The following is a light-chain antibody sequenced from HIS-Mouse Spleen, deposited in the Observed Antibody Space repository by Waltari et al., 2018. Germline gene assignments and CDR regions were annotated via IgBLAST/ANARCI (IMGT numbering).Light chain of an antibody. V-gene: IGLV2-11*01. CDR2: DVS. Sequence: QSALTQPRSVSGSPGQSVTIPCTGTSSDVGGYNYVSWYQQHPGKAPKRMIYDVSKRPSGVPDRFSGSKSGNTASLTISGLQAEDEADYYCCSYASSYTGVFGTGTKVTVL. CDR3: CSYASSYTGV. CDR1: SSDVGGYNY. J-gene: IGLJ1*01.